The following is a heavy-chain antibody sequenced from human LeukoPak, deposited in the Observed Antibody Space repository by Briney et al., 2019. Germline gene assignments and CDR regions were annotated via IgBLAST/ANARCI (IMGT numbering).Heavy chain of an antibody. J-gene: IGHJ4*02. Sequence: GGSLRPSCAASGFTFSYYWMYWVRQAPGKGLVWVSRINSDGSTTSYADSVKGRFTISKDNAKNTLYLQMNSLRADDTAVYYCARDSGYGGNSDYWGQGTLVTVSS. CDR2: INSDGSTT. CDR3: ARDSGYGGNSDY. CDR1: GFTFSYYW. D-gene: IGHD4-23*01. V-gene: IGHV3-74*01.